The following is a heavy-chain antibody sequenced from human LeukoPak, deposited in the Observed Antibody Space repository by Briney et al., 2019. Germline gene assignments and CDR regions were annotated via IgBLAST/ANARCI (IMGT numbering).Heavy chain of an antibody. D-gene: IGHD3-9*01. J-gene: IGHJ4*02. CDR1: GFSFSTSGVG. V-gene: IGHV2-5*02. CDR2: IYWDDDK. CDR3: ARSPYYDILTGSRGTFDY. Sequence: SGPTLVNPTQTLTLTCTFSGFSFSTSGVGVGWIRQPPVKALEWLALIYWDDDKRYSPSLRSRLTITKDTSKNQVVLTMTNMDPVDTATYYCARSPYYDILTGSRGTFDYWGQGTLVTVSS.